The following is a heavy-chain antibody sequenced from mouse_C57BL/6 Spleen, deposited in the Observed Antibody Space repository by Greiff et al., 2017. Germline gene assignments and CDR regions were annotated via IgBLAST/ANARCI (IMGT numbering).Heavy chain of an antibody. V-gene: IGHV5-17*01. J-gene: IGHJ4*01. Sequence: EVMLVESGGGLVKPGGSLKLSCAASGFTFSDYGMHWVRQAPEKGLEWVAYISSGSSTIYYADTVKGRFTISSDNAKNTLFLQMTSLRSEDTAMYYCARDTYYAMDYWGQGTSVTVSS. CDR3: ARDTYYAMDY. CDR1: GFTFSDYG. CDR2: ISSGSSTI.